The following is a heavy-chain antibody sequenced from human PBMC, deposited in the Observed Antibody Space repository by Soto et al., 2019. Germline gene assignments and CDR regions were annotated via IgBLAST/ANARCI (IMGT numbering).Heavy chain of an antibody. D-gene: IGHD3-22*01. CDR2: IIPMYGTA. J-gene: IGHJ4*02. Sequence: QVQLVQSGAEVKKPGSSVKVSCKASGGTFSTYAISWVRQAPGQGLEWMGGIIPMYGTANYAQKFKGRVTITADECTSTAHMELRSMSSEDTALYDCTRGWGHDSSDYYYAYWGQGTLITVSS. CDR3: TRGWGHDSSDYYYAY. V-gene: IGHV1-69*01. CDR1: GGTFSTYA.